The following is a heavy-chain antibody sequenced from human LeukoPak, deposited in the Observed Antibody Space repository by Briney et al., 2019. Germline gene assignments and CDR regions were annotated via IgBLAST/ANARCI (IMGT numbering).Heavy chain of an antibody. CDR1: GFSFSSYG. CDR2: IRYDGSHK. Sequence: PGGSLRLSCAASGFSFSSYGMHWVRQAPGKGLEWVAFIRYDGSHKYFADSVKGRFTISRDNSKNTLYLQMNSLRAEDTARYYCAKDHKSDGGNSYDDYWGQGTLVTVSS. D-gene: IGHD4-23*01. V-gene: IGHV3-30*02. CDR3: AKDHKSDGGNSYDDY. J-gene: IGHJ4*02.